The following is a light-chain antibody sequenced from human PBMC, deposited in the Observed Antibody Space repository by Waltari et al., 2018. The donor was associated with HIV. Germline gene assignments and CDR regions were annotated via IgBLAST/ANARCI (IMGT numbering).Light chain of an antibody. CDR2: GAT. Sequence: EILMTQSPVIVSLSPGERATLSCRASQSVGNNLAWYQQMPGQAPRLLIFGATTRATGIPARFSGSGSGTDFTLTISSLQSEDFAIYFCQHYNDWPLTFGGGTKVEI. V-gene: IGKV3D-15*01. J-gene: IGKJ4*01. CDR1: QSVGNN. CDR3: QHYNDWPLT.